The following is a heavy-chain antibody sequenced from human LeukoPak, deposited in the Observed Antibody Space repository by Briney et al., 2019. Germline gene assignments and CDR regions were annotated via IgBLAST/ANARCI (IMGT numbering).Heavy chain of an antibody. D-gene: IGHD2-8*02. CDR3: ARDGRRGETGGYHFDY. CDR1: GFTFTRYS. CDR2: TSYDRSND. V-gene: IGHV3-30-3*01. J-gene: IGHJ4*02. Sequence: PGGSLRLSCTASGFTFTRYSMHWVRQAPGKGLEWVAHTSYDRSNDHYAASVKGRLTISRDNSKNTLYLQMNSQRAEDTAVYYCARDGRRGETGGYHFDYWGQGTLVTVSS.